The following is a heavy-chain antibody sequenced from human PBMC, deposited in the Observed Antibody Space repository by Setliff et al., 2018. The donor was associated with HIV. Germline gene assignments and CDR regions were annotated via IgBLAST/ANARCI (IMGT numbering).Heavy chain of an antibody. J-gene: IGHJ4*02. D-gene: IGHD3-22*01. CDR2: INSDGSST. CDR1: GFTFSNYW. V-gene: IGHV3-74*01. Sequence: HPGGSLRLSCAASGFTFSNYWMHWVRQAPGEGLVWVSRINSDGSSTSYADSVKGRFTISRDNAKNSLWLQLDSLKVEDTALYFCVRSLSGNSSTYYWAFDFWGQGAPVTVSS. CDR3: VRSLSGNSSTYYWAFDF.